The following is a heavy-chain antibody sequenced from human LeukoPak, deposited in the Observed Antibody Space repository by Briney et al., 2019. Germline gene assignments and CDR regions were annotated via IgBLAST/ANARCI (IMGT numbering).Heavy chain of an antibody. CDR2: IYTSGNT. V-gene: IGHV4-4*07. J-gene: IGHJ2*01. CDR1: GGSISGYY. Sequence: PSETLSLTCTVSGGSISGYYWSWIRQPAGKGLEWIGRIYTSGNTNYNPSLKSRVTMSVDTSKNQFSLRLSSVTPADTAVFYCARDFRRDGYNYIHWHFDLWGRGTLVTVSS. CDR3: ARDFRRDGYNYIHWHFDL. D-gene: IGHD5-24*01.